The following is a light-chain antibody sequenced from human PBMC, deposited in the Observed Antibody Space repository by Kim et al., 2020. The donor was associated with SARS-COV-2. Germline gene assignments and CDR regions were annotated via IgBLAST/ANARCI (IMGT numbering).Light chain of an antibody. CDR1: QSISGW. CDR2: KSS. Sequence: AASVVDTVTITCRASQSISGWLAWYQQKPGETPKLLIFKSSTLQNGVPSRFSGSGSGTEFTLTISNLQPDDFATYFCQQYHTFWTFGQGTKVDIK. V-gene: IGKV1-5*03. J-gene: IGKJ1*01. CDR3: QQYHTFWT.